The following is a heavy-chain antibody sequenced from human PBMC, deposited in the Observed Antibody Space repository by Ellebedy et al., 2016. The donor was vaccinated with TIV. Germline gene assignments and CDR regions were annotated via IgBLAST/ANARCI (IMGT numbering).Heavy chain of an antibody. Sequence: AASVKVSCKASGYTFTNYGISWVRQAPGQGLEWMGWISGYNGNTNVAQKVQGRVTMTTDTSTSTAYMDLTSLRSDDTAVYYCARDLSVRPAAHLDSWGQGTLVTVSS. D-gene: IGHD2-2*01. J-gene: IGHJ4*02. CDR2: ISGYNGNT. CDR1: GYTFTNYG. V-gene: IGHV1-18*01. CDR3: ARDLSVRPAAHLDS.